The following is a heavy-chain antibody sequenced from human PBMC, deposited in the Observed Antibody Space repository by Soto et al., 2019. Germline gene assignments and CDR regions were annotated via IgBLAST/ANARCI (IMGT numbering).Heavy chain of an antibody. CDR2: IYSGGST. D-gene: IGHD6-13*01. CDR3: ARDIAAAGTPYYYYGMDV. J-gene: IGHJ6*02. CDR1: GFTVSSNY. Sequence: GGSLRLSCAASGFTVSSNYMSWVRQAPGKGLEWVSVIYSGGSTYYADSVKGRFTISRDNSKNTLYLQMNSLRAEDTAVYYCARDIAAAGTPYYYYGMDVWGQGTTVTVSS. V-gene: IGHV3-53*01.